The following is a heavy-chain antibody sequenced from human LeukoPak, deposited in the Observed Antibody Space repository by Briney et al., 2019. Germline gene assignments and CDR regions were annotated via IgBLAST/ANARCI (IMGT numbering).Heavy chain of an antibody. Sequence: GGSLRLSCAASGLSFSSYAMSWVRQAPGKGLEWVSSISGSGGDTYYADSVKGRFTISRDNAKNSLYLQMNSLRAEDTAVYYCARAGTAMDVDYWGQGTLVTVSS. CDR3: ARAGTAMDVDY. J-gene: IGHJ4*02. D-gene: IGHD5-18*01. V-gene: IGHV3-23*01. CDR2: ISGSGGDT. CDR1: GLSFSSYA.